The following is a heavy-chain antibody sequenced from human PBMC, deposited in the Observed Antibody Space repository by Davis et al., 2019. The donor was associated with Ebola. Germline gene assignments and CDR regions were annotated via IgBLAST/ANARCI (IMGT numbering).Heavy chain of an antibody. CDR3: ARSPAETKIRFLEWLLEGDAFDI. Sequence: ASVKVSCKASGYTFTSYAMHWVRQAPGQRLEWMGWINAGNGNTKYSQKFQGRVTITRDTSASTTYMELSSLRSEDTAVYYCARSPAETKIRFLEWLLEGDAFDIWGQGTMVTVSS. J-gene: IGHJ3*02. V-gene: IGHV1-3*01. D-gene: IGHD3-3*01. CDR1: GYTFTSYA. CDR2: INAGNGNT.